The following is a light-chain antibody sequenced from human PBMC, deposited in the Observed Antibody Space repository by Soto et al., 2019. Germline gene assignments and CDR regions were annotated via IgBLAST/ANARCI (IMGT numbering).Light chain of an antibody. V-gene: IGKV3-20*01. CDR1: QSVTSSY. Sequence: EIVLTQSPGTLSLSPVERATLSCRASQSVTSSYLAWWQQKPGQAPRLLIYGASSRATGIPDRFSGSGSGTDFTLTISRLEPEDFAVYYCQQYGSSYPWTFGQGTKVDIK. CDR3: QQYGSSYPWT. J-gene: IGKJ1*01. CDR2: GAS.